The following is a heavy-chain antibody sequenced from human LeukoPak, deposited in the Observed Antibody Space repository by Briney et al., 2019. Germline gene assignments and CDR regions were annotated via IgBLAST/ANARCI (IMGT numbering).Heavy chain of an antibody. D-gene: IGHD2-21*02. CDR2: IYTSGST. Sequence: PSETLSLTCTVSGGSISSYYWSWIRQPAGKGLEWIGRIYTSGSTNYTPSLKRRVTMSVDTSKNQFSLKLSSVTAADTAVYYCARAPHCGGDCYQFDYWGQGTLVTVSS. CDR3: ARAPHCGGDCYQFDY. V-gene: IGHV4-4*07. J-gene: IGHJ4*02. CDR1: GGSISSYY.